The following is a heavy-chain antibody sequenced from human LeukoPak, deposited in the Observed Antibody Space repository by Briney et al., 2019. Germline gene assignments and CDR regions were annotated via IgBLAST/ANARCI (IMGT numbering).Heavy chain of an antibody. CDR1: GFIFSSYS. V-gene: IGHV3-48*04. J-gene: IGHJ6*03. CDR2: ISSSSTT. CDR3: ARVRIQLWSGNLIQYYMDV. D-gene: IGHD5-18*01. Sequence: GGSLRLSCVASGFIFSSYSMNWVRQAPGKGLEWVSYISSSSTTYYAESVKGRFTISRDNAKNSLYLQLNSLRAEDTAVYYCARVRIQLWSGNLIQYYMDVWGKGTTVTVSS.